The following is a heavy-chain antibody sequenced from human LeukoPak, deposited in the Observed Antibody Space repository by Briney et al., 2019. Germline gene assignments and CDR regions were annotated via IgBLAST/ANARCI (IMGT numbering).Heavy chain of an antibody. V-gene: IGHV3-23*01. J-gene: IGHJ4*02. CDR2: ISNSGGST. Sequence: GGSLRLSCAASGFTFSSYVMSWVRQAPGKGLEWVSSISNSGGSTYYADSVKGRFTISRDNAKNSLYLQMNSLRAEDTAVYYCARPPVGSSSHFDYWGQGTLVTVSS. CDR1: GFTFSSYV. CDR3: ARPPVGSSSHFDY. D-gene: IGHD6-6*01.